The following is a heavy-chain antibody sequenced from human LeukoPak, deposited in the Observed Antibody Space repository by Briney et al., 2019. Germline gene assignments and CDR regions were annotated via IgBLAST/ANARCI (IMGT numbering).Heavy chain of an antibody. CDR1: GSTFSSYA. CDR3: AKDLSSGYYYESDAFDI. D-gene: IGHD3-22*01. Sequence: GGSLRLSCAASGSTFSSYAMSWVRQAPGKGLEWVSAISGSGGSTYYADSVKGRFTISRDNSKNTLYLQMNSLRAEDTAVYYCAKDLSSGYYYESDAFDIWGQGTMVTVSS. V-gene: IGHV3-23*01. CDR2: ISGSGGST. J-gene: IGHJ3*02.